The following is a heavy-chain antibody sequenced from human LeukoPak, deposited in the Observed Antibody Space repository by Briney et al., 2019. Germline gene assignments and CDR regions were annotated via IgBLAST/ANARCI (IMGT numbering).Heavy chain of an antibody. Sequence: SETLSLTCTVSGGSISSGDYYWSWIRQPPGKGLEWIGYIYYSGSTYYNPSLKSRVTISVDRSKNQFSLKLSSVTAADTAVYYCARAQQWLVNWFDPWGQGTLVTVSS. CDR2: IYYSGST. CDR3: ARAQQWLVNWFDP. V-gene: IGHV4-30-4*01. CDR1: GGSISSGDYY. D-gene: IGHD6-19*01. J-gene: IGHJ5*02.